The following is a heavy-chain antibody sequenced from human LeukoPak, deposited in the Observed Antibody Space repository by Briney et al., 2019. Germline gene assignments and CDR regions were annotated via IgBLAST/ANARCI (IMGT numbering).Heavy chain of an antibody. CDR3: ARDYDY. CDR1: GDSISTGYY. V-gene: IGHV4-4*07. Sequence: SETLSLTCVVSGDSISTGYYWGWIRQPAGKGLEWIGRIYSSGSTNYNPSLKSRVTMSVDTSKKQFSLKLSSVTAADAALYYCARDYDYWGQGTLVTVSS. J-gene: IGHJ4*02. CDR2: IYSSGST.